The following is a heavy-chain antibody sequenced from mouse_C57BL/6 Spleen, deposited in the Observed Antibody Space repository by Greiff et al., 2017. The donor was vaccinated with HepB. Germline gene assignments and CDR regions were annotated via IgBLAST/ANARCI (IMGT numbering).Heavy chain of an antibody. CDR3: ARTDGYGNYDAWFAY. V-gene: IGHV2-4-1*01. D-gene: IGHD2-1*01. CDR1: GFSLTSYG. CDR2: IWSGGST. Sequence: QVQLKESGPGLVQPSQSLSITCTVSGFSLTSYGVHWVRQSPGKGLEWLGVIWSGGSTDYNTAFISRLSNSKDNSNSQVFFKMNSLKADDTAIEYCARTDGYGNYDAWFAYWGQGTLVTVSA. J-gene: IGHJ3*01.